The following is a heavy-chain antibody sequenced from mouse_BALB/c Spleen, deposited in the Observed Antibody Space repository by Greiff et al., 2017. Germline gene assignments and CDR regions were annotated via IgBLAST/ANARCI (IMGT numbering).Heavy chain of an antibody. CDR3: TRGQYAMDD. Sequence: VQLQQPGAELVRPGASVKLSCKASGYTFTSYWINWVKQRPGQGLEWIGNIYPSDSYTNYNQKFKDKATLTVDKSSSTAYMQLSSPTSEDSAVYYCTRGQYAMDDWGQGTSVTVSS. CDR2: IYPSDSYT. CDR1: GYTFTSYW. J-gene: IGHJ4*01. V-gene: IGHV1-69*02. D-gene: IGHD6-1*01.